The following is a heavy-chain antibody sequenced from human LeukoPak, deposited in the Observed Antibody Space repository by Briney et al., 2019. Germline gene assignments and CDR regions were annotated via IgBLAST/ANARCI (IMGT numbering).Heavy chain of an antibody. CDR3: KQWYGNWFDP. J-gene: IGHJ5*02. D-gene: IGHD6-19*01. CDR2: IHYSGST. Sequence: SETLSLTCTVSGCSISSNSYYWGWIRQPPGEGLEWIGRIHYSGSTYYNPSLQSRVTISVDTSKNQSSLKLSSVPAADTAVYYCKQWYGNWFDPWGQGTLVTVSS. CDR1: GCSISSNSYY. V-gene: IGHV4-39*01.